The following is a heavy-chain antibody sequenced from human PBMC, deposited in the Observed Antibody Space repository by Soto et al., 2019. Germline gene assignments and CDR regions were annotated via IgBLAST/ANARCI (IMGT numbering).Heavy chain of an antibody. J-gene: IGHJ5*02. CDR3: ARDESDYYDSSGYMLA. CDR1: GFTFSSYG. D-gene: IGHD3-22*01. V-gene: IGHV3-33*01. CDR2: IWYDGSNK. Sequence: PGGSLRLSCAASGFTFSSYGMHWVRQAPGKGLEWVAVIWYDGSNKYYADSVKGRFTISRDNSKNTLYLQMNSLRAEDTAVYYCARDESDYYDSSGYMLAWGQGTLVTVSS.